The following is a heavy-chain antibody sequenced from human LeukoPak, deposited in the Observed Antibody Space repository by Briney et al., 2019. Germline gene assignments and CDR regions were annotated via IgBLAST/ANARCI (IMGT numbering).Heavy chain of an antibody. J-gene: IGHJ4*02. CDR1: GLSIRSSFY. D-gene: IGHD6-19*01. Sequence: TLSLTCTVSGLSIRSSFYWGWVRQPPGKGLEWIGNIYHSGTTYYNPSLMSRVTISVDTSKNQFSLNLKSVTAADAAVYFCARHAVYAGSGWAFDYWGQGTLVTVFS. V-gene: IGHV4-38-2*02. CDR2: IYHSGTT. CDR3: ARHAVYAGSGWAFDY.